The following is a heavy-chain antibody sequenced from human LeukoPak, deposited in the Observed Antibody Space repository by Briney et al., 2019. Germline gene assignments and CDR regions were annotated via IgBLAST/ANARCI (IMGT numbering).Heavy chain of an antibody. CDR2: ISASGGST. CDR3: AKGQRWESPHYLDS. CDR1: GFTFSSSA. V-gene: IGHV3-23*01. Sequence: GGSLRLSCAASGFTFSSSAMSWVRQVPGKGLEWVSGISASGGSTYYADSVRGRFTISRDNSKNTLYVQMNSLRDEDTAVYYCAKGQRWESPHYLDSWGQGTLVTVSS. D-gene: IGHD1-26*01. J-gene: IGHJ4*02.